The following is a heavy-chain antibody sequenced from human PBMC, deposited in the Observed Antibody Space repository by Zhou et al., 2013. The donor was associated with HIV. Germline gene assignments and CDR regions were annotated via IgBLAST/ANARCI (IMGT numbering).Heavy chain of an antibody. CDR1: GGSISSGNYY. CDR3: ARLVAARDYYYYIDV. D-gene: IGHD6-13*01. J-gene: IGHJ6*03. Sequence: QMQLQESGPGLVKPSQTLSLTCAVSGGSISSGNYYWSWIRQPAGKGLEWIGRIYASGSTKYNPSLKSRVTISIDTSKNQFSLKLSSVTAADTAVYYCARLVAARDYYYYIDVWGRGTTVTVSS. V-gene: IGHV4-61*02. CDR2: IYASGST.